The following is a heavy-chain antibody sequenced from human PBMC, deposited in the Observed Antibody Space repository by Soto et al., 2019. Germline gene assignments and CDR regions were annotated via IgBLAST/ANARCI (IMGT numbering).Heavy chain of an antibody. J-gene: IGHJ5*02. CDR1: GYTFTSYN. D-gene: IGHD3-10*01. V-gene: IGHV1-46*01. Sequence: EPLVQSGAEVKTPGASVKVSCKASGYTFTSYNLHWVRQAPGQGLEWVGMINPLGFSTTYAQKFRGRFTMTRDTSTSTVYVALTNLRSDDTAVYYCARAAGRFGERYRIHPCAQGPLVNVS. CDR2: INPLGFST. CDR3: ARAAGRFGERYRIHP.